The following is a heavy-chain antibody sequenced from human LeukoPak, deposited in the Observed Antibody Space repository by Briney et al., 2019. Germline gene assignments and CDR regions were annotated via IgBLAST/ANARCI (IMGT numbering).Heavy chain of an antibody. CDR3: ARDGGYCSSTSCYGGSAPNNWFDP. CDR1: GGTFSSYA. V-gene: IGHV1-69*05. D-gene: IGHD2-2*01. CDR2: IIPIFGTA. J-gene: IGHJ5*02. Sequence: SVKVSCKASGGTFSSYAISWVRQAPGQGLEWMGRIIPIFGTANYAQKFQGRVTITTDESTSTAYMEPSSLRSEDTAVYYCARDGGYCSSTSCYGGSAPNNWFDPWGQGTLVTVSS.